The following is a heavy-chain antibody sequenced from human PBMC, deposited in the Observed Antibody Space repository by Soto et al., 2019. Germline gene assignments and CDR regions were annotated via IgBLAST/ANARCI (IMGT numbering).Heavy chain of an antibody. Sequence: GSLRLSCAASGFSISPYWMSWVRQAPGKGLEWVANIKEDGSAKHYVDSVKGRFIISRDNAKNSLYLQMNSLRAEDTAVYYCARVTDFWSGYYRYWGQGTLVTVSS. CDR1: GFSISPYW. CDR2: IKEDGSAK. D-gene: IGHD3-3*01. V-gene: IGHV3-7*01. J-gene: IGHJ4*02. CDR3: ARVTDFWSGYYRY.